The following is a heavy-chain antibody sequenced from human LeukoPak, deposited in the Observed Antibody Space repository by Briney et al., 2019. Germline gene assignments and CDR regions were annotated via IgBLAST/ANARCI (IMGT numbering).Heavy chain of an antibody. J-gene: IGHJ6*02. D-gene: IGHD2-2*01. CDR1: GGSISSSNW. CDR3: ARDYVVVVPAASSHYYYGMDV. CDR2: IYHSGST. Sequence: PSETLSLTCAVSGGSISSSNWWSWVRQPPGKGLEWIGEIYHSGSTNYNPSLKSRVTISVDTSKNQFSLKLSSVTAADTAVYYCARDYVVVVPAASSHYYYGMDVWGQGTTVTVSS. V-gene: IGHV4-4*02.